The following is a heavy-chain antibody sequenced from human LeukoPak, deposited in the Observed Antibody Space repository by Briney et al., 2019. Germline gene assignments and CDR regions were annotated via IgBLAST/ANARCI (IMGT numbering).Heavy chain of an antibody. D-gene: IGHD3-22*01. CDR3: AMDHTMNRNIDY. J-gene: IGHJ4*02. Sequence: SETLSLTCSVSGGSISSSSYHWGWIRRAPGKGLEWIGSIYYSGSTYYNPSLKSRVTISVDKSKNQFSLKLNSVTAADTAVYYCAMDHTMNRNIDYWGQGTLVTVSS. CDR2: IYYSGST. CDR1: GGSISSSSYH. V-gene: IGHV4-39*01.